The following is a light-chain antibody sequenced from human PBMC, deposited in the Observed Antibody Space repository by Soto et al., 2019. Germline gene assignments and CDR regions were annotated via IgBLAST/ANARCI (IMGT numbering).Light chain of an antibody. CDR2: VNS. CDR1: SSNIGAGYD. Sequence: QPVLTQPPSVSGAPGQRVTISCTGSSSNIGAGYDVHWYQQLPGTAPKVLIFVNSNRPSGVPDRFSGSKSGTSASLAITGLQAEDEADYYCQSYDSSLSGSRVFGGGTKVTVL. J-gene: IGLJ3*02. V-gene: IGLV1-40*01. CDR3: QSYDSSLSGSRV.